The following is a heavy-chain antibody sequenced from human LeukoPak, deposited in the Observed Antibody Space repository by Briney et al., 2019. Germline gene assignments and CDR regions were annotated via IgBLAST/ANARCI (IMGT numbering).Heavy chain of an antibody. Sequence: GGSLRLSCAASGFTVSSNYMNWVRQAPGKGLEWVSVIYSDGNTYYADSVKGRFTISRDNSKNTLYLQMNSLRAEDTAVYYRARDQNLYYYDSSGYNWFDPWGQGTLVTVSS. CDR3: ARDQNLYYYDSSGYNWFDP. J-gene: IGHJ5*02. D-gene: IGHD3-22*01. CDR2: IYSDGNT. CDR1: GFTVSSNY. V-gene: IGHV3-53*01.